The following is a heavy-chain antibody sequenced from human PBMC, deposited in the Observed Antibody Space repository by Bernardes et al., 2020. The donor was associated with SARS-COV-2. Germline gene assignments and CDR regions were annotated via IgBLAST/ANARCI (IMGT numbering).Heavy chain of an antibody. CDR3: ARGTGYSSGWYGY. J-gene: IGHJ4*02. CDR2: IYYSGST. V-gene: IGHV4-39*01. CDR1: GGSISTGSYY. D-gene: IGHD6-19*01. Sequence: SETLSLTCTVSGGSISTGSYYWGWIRRPPGKGLEWIGSIYYSGSTYYNPSLKSRVTISIDTSKDQFSLKLSSVTAADTAVYYCARGTGYSSGWYGYWGQGTLVTVSS.